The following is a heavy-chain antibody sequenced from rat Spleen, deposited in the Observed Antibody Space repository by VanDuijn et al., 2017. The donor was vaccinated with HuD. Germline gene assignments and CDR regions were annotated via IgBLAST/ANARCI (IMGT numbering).Heavy chain of an antibody. CDR2: IRNDGGSL. J-gene: IGHJ2*01. V-gene: IGHV5-7*01. CDR1: GFNFNDYW. Sequence: EVKLVESGGGLVQPGRSLKLSCAASGFNFNDYWMGWVRQAPKKGLEWVATIRNDGGSLFYRDSVKGRFTVSRDNEQNILYLQMDSLRSEDTATYYCSRGGATRFDYWGQGVMVTVSS. D-gene: IGHD1-11*01. CDR3: SRGGATRFDY.